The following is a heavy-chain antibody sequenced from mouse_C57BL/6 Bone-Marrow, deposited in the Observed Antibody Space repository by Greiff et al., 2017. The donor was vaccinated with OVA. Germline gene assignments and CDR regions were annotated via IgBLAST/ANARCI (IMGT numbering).Heavy chain of an antibody. Sequence: QVQLQQSGAELVKPGASVKISCKASGYAFSSYWMNWVKQRPGKGLEWIGQIYPGDGDTNYNGKFKGKDTLTADKSSSTAYMQLSSLTSEDSAVYFCARGTTGGYFDVWGTGTTVTVSS. CDR2: IYPGDGDT. D-gene: IGHD1-1*01. V-gene: IGHV1-80*01. J-gene: IGHJ1*03. CDR3: ARGTTGGYFDV. CDR1: GYAFSSYW.